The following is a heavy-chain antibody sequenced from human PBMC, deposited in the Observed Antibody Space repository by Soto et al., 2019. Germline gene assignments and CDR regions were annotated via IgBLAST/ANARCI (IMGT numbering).Heavy chain of an antibody. CDR1: GFAPTELS. Sequence: GASAKPSSKVSGFAPTELSMHWVRQAPGKGLEWMGGFDPEDGETIYAQKFQGRVTMTEDTSTDTAYMELSSLRSEDTAVYYCATDPSQVDTAMALGYNWFDPWGQGTLVTVSS. J-gene: IGHJ5*02. CDR2: FDPEDGET. V-gene: IGHV1-24*01. D-gene: IGHD5-18*01. CDR3: ATDPSQVDTAMALGYNWFDP.